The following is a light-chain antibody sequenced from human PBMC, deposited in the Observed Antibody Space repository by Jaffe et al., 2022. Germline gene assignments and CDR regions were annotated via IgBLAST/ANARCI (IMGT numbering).Light chain of an antibody. J-gene: IGLJ3*02. V-gene: IGLV1-44*01. CDR2: SNN. CDR1: SSNIGSHT. Sequence: QSVLTQPPSASGTPGQRVTISCSGSSSNIGSHTVMWHQQLPGTAPKLLIHSNNQRPSGVPDRFSASKSGTSASLAISGLQSEDEADYYCAAWDDSLNGRVFGGGTKLTVL. CDR3: AAWDDSLNGRV.